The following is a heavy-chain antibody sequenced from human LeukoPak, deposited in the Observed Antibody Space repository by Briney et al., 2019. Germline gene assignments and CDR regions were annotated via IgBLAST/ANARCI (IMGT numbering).Heavy chain of an antibody. CDR3: ADGPYRARYYYDSSGWAHAFDI. J-gene: IGHJ3*02. Sequence: SETLSLTCAVYGGSFSGYYWSWIRQPPGKGLEWIGEINHSGSTNYNPSLKSRVTISVDTSKNQFSLKLSSVTAADTAVYYCADGPYRARYYYDSSGWAHAFDIWGQGTMVTVSS. CDR1: GGSFSGYY. CDR2: INHSGST. V-gene: IGHV4-34*01. D-gene: IGHD3-22*01.